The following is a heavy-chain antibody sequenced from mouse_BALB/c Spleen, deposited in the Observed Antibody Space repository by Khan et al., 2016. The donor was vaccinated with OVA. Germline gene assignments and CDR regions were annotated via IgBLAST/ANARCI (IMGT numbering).Heavy chain of an antibody. CDR2: IWGGGST. V-gene: IGHV2-6-5*01. CDR1: GFSLTDYG. D-gene: IGHD2-10*02. CDR3: AKGVWSYYFALDY. Sequence: QVQLKESGPGLVAPSQSLSITCPVSGFSLTDYGVSWIRQPPGKGLEWLGVIWGGGSTHYNSALTSRLSISKDNSKSQVFLKMNSLQTDDTAMYYCAKGVWSYYFALDYWGQGTSVTVSS. J-gene: IGHJ4*01.